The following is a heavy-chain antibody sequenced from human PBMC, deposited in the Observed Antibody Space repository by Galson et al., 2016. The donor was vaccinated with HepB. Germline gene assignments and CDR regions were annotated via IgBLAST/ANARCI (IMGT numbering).Heavy chain of an antibody. CDR3: ARDYVPGA. Sequence: SLRLSCAASAFTFTNYGMNWVRQAPGKGLEWVSYISSASSIKYYADSVKGRFTISRDNARHSLYLEMNSLRGEDTAIYYCARDYVPGAWGQGVLVTVSS. CDR1: AFTFTNYG. V-gene: IGHV3-48*04. D-gene: IGHD3-10*01. CDR2: ISSASSIK. J-gene: IGHJ5*02.